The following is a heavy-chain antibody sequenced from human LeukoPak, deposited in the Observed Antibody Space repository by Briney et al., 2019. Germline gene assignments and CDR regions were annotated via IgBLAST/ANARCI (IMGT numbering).Heavy chain of an antibody. CDR2: MNPNSGNT. Sequence: ASVKVSCKASGYTFTSYDINWVRQATGQGLEWMGWMNPNSGNTGYAQKFQGRVTMTRNTSISTAYMELSSLRSEDTAVYYCARGRSQLVLRLGEPIELKTGLFDIWGQGTMVTVSS. CDR3: ARGRSQLVLRLGEPIELKTGLFDI. J-gene: IGHJ3*02. D-gene: IGHD3-16*01. CDR1: GYTFTSYD. V-gene: IGHV1-8*01.